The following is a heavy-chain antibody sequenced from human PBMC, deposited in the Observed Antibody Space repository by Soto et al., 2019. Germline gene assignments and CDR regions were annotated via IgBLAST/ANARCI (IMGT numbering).Heavy chain of an antibody. CDR1: GFTFSSYA. J-gene: IGHJ4*02. CDR3: VRGALGYCSSTSCPGDY. V-gene: IGHV3-64*01. D-gene: IGHD2-2*01. Sequence: EVQLVESGGGLVQPGGSLRLSCAASGFTFSSYAMHWVRQAPGKGLEYVSAISSNGGSTYYANSVKGRFTISRDNSKNTLYLQMGSLRAEDMAVYYCVRGALGYCSSTSCPGDYWGQGTLVTVSS. CDR2: ISSNGGST.